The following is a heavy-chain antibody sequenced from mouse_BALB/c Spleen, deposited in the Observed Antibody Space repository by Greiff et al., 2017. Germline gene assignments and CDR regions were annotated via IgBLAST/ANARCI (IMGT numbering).Heavy chain of an antibody. Sequence: VKLMESGPGLVAPSQSLSITCTVSGFSLTSYGVHWVRQPPGKGLEWLGVIWAGGSTNYNSALMSRLSISKDNSKSQVFLKMNSLQTDDTAMYYCARDGHYGNPFAYWGQGTLVTVSA. CDR3: ARDGHYGNPFAY. CDR2: IWAGGST. D-gene: IGHD2-1*01. CDR1: GFSLTSYG. J-gene: IGHJ3*01. V-gene: IGHV2-9*02.